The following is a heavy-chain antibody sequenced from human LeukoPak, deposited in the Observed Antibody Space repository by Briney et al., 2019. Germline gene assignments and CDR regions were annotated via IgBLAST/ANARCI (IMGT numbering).Heavy chain of an antibody. CDR2: ISSTGSNI. J-gene: IGHJ4*02. CDR1: GFTFSTYE. Sequence: GGSLRLSCAASGFTFSTYEMNWVRQAPGKGLEWVSYISSTGSNIYYADSVKGRFTISRDNAKNSLYLLMNSLRTEDTAVYHCAATYYYDGSGDYWGQGTLVTVSS. D-gene: IGHD3-22*01. V-gene: IGHV3-48*03. CDR3: AATYYYDGSGDY.